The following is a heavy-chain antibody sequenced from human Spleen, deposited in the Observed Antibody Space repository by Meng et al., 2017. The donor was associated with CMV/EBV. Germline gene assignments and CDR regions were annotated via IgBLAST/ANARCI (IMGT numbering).Heavy chain of an antibody. CDR1: GGSISSSPYY. D-gene: IGHD6-25*01. CDR3: AREDSGYYFDY. Sequence: SETLSLTCTVSGGSISSSPYYWGWIRQPPGKGLEWIGSIYYSGSTYYNPSLKSRVTLSVDTSKNQFSLKLSSVTAADTAVYYCAREDSGYYFDYWGQGTLVTVSS. V-gene: IGHV4-39*07. CDR2: IYYSGST. J-gene: IGHJ4*02.